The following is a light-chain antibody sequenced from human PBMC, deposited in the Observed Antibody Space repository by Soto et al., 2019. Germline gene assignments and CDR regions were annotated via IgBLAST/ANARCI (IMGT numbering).Light chain of an antibody. V-gene: IGLV2-14*03. CDR1: SSDVGGYKY. J-gene: IGLJ3*02. CDR3: SSYTSNTTGV. CDR2: DVT. Sequence: QSVLTQPASVSGSPGQSITISCTGTSSDVGGYKYVSWYQHHPGKAPKLLIYDVTNRPSGVSNRFSGSKSGNTASLTISGLQAEDEADYYCSSYTSNTTGVFGGGTKLTVL.